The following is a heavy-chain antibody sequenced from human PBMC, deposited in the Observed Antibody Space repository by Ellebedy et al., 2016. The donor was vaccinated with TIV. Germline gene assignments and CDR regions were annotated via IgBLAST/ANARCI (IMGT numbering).Heavy chain of an antibody. CDR2: IYYGGST. Sequence: MPGGSLRLSCTVSGASIRSNYWSWIRQSPGKGLEWIGYIYYGGSTSYNPSLTSRITISIDTSKSQFSLRLTSATAADTDVYYCARRRDAYNYYFDSWGQGTLVTVSS. CDR3: ARRRDAYNYYFDS. J-gene: IGHJ4*02. V-gene: IGHV4-59*08. D-gene: IGHD5-24*01. CDR1: GASIRSNY.